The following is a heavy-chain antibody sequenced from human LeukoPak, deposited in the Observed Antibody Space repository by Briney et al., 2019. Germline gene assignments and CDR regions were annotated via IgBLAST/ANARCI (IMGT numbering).Heavy chain of an antibody. Sequence: GASVKVSCKASGYSFTGYYMHWVRQAPGQGLEWMGIINPSGGSTSYAQKFQGRVTMTRDTSTSTVYMELSSLRSEDTAVYYCARDRPYGSGSYLSGEKDYWGQGTLVTVSS. CDR1: GYSFTGYY. V-gene: IGHV1-46*01. CDR3: ARDRPYGSGSYLSGEKDY. CDR2: INPSGGST. D-gene: IGHD3-10*01. J-gene: IGHJ4*02.